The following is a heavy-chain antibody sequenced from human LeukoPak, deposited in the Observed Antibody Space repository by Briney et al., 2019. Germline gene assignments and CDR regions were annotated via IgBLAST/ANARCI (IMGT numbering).Heavy chain of an antibody. CDR2: ISSSGDYT. CDR1: GFTFSIYA. Sequence: GGSLRLSCEVSGFTFSIYAMSWVRQAPGKGLEWVSAISSSGDYTYYADSVKSRFTISRDNSKNTLYLQMSSLRAEDTAVYYCAKIVSTISLLDYWGEGTLVTVSS. D-gene: IGHD5/OR15-5a*01. J-gene: IGHJ4*02. V-gene: IGHV3-23*01. CDR3: AKIVSTISLLDY.